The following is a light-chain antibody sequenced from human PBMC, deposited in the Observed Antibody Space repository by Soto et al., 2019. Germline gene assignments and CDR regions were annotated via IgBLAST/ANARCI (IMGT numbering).Light chain of an antibody. V-gene: IGKV3-15*01. CDR2: GAS. Sequence: EVVLTQSPGTLSLSPGGRATLSCRASQSVSRRLAWYQQRPGQAPRLLIYGASIRATGIPARFSGSGSGTEFTLTISGLESEDFGVYYCQQYKDWRTFGQGTKVDIK. CDR3: QQYKDWRT. J-gene: IGKJ1*01. CDR1: QSVSRR.